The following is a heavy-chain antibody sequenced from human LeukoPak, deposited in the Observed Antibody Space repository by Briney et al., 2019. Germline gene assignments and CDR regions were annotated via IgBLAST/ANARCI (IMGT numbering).Heavy chain of an antibody. D-gene: IGHD1-26*01. V-gene: IGHV3-30*18. Sequence: TGGSLRLSCAASGFTFSSYGMHWVRQAPGKGLEWVAVISYDGSNKYYADSVRGRFTISRDNSKNTLYLQMNSLRAEDTAVYYCAKDARHRIVGARKAFDIWGQGTMVTVSS. CDR2: ISYDGSNK. CDR1: GFTFSSYG. J-gene: IGHJ3*02. CDR3: AKDARHRIVGARKAFDI.